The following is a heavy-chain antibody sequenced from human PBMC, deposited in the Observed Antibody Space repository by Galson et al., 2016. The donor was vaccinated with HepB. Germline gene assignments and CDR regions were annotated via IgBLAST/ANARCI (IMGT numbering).Heavy chain of an antibody. Sequence: SLRLSCAASGFTFSSYHMTWVRQAPGEGLEWVSSITGDSNYIRYADSVRGRFTISRDNAKNSLYLQMNSLRDEDTAVYYCARWRGSGEIWHIDYWGQGTLVTVSS. D-gene: IGHD2-15*01. CDR2: ITGDSNYI. V-gene: IGHV3-21*01. J-gene: IGHJ4*02. CDR3: ARWRGSGEIWHIDY. CDR1: GFTFSSYH.